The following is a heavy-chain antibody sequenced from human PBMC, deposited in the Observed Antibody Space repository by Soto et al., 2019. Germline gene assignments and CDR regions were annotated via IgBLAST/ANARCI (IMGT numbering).Heavy chain of an antibody. CDR2: IYYSGST. CDR3: AREYYYDSSGIAWADWLDP. D-gene: IGHD3-22*01. J-gene: IGHJ5*02. V-gene: IGHV4-61*01. Sequence: PLETLSLTCTVSGGSVSSGSYYWSWIRQPPGKGLEWIGYIYYSGSTNYNPSLKSRVTISVDTSKNQFSLKLSSVTAADTAVYYCAREYYYDSSGIAWADWLDPWGQGTLVTV. CDR1: GGSVSSGSYY.